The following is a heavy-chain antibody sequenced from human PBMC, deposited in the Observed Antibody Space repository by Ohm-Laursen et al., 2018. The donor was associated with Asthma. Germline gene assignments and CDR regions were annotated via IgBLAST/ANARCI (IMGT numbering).Heavy chain of an antibody. V-gene: IGHV3-33*08. Sequence: SLRLSCTASGFTFSSYGMHWVRQAPGKGLEWVAVIWYDGSNKYYADSVKDRFTISRDNSKNTLYLQMNSLRAEDTAVYYCTRGRANYDFWSGYHDAFDIWGQGTMVTVSS. CDR2: IWYDGSNK. CDR3: TRGRANYDFWSGYHDAFDI. CDR1: GFTFSSYG. J-gene: IGHJ3*02. D-gene: IGHD3-3*01.